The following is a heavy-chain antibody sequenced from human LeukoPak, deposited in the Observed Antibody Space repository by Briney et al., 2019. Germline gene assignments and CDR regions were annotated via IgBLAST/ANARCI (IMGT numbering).Heavy chain of an antibody. V-gene: IGHV3-48*01. CDR2: IVGSGSTI. J-gene: IGHJ3*02. CDR1: GFTFSSYS. D-gene: IGHD3-22*01. Sequence: GGSLRLSCAASGFTFSSYSMNWVRQAPGKGLEWVSYIVGSGSTIYYADSVKGRFTISRDNAKNSLYLQMNSLRAEDTAVYYCARDGLRITMIVTALDIRGQGTMVTVSS. CDR3: ARDGLRITMIVTALDI.